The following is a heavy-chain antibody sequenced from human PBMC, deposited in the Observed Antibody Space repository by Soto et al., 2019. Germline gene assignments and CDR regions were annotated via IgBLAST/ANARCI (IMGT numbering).Heavy chain of an antibody. CDR2: ISHDGSNK. Sequence: QVQLVESGGGVVQPGRSLRLSCAASGFTFSSYGMHWVRQAPGKGLEWVAVISHDGSNKYYADYVKGRFTISRDNSKNTLYPQMNSLRAEDTAVYYCAKGDIVLVPAAVIGYFDYWGQGTLVTVSS. V-gene: IGHV3-30*18. CDR3: AKGDIVLVPAAVIGYFDY. CDR1: GFTFSSYG. D-gene: IGHD2-2*01. J-gene: IGHJ4*02.